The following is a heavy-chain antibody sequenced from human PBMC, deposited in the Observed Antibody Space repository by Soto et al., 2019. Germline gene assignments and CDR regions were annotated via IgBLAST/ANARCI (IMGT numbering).Heavy chain of an antibody. CDR2: IIPILGIA. Sequence: SVKVSCKASGGTFSSYTISWVRQAPGQGLEWMGRIIPILGIANYAQKFQGRVTITADESTSTAYMELSSLRSEDTAVYYCATRVEMATNELLDYWGQGTLVTVSS. CDR3: ATRVEMATNELLDY. CDR1: GGTFSSYT. J-gene: IGHJ4*02. V-gene: IGHV1-69*02. D-gene: IGHD1-26*01.